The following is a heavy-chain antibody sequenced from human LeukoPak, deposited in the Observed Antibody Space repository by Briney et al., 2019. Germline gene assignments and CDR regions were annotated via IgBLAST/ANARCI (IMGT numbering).Heavy chain of an antibody. CDR3: ARGPGKIYAEFDY. Sequence: PGGSLRLSCAASGFTFDDYAMHWVRQAPGKGLEWVSGISWNSGSIGYADSVKGRFTISRDNAKNSLYLQMNSLRTEDTALYYCARGPGKIYAEFDYWGQGTLVTGSS. D-gene: IGHD2-8*01. J-gene: IGHJ4*02. V-gene: IGHV3-9*01. CDR1: GFTFDDYA. CDR2: ISWNSGSI.